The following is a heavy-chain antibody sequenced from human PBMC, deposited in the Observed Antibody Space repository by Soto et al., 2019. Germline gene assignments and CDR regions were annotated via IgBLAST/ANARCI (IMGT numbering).Heavy chain of an antibody. D-gene: IGHD3-3*01. J-gene: IGHJ2*01. V-gene: IGHV1-18*01. CDR1: CYTFTCYG. Sequence: ASVKVSYKASCYTFTCYGIGWVRQAPGQGLEWMGWITAYNGYTNYAQDLQGRVTMTADTSTSTVYMELRSLRSDDTAVYYCARGFVNYCYFDLWGRGTLVTVSS. CDR3: ARGFVNYCYFDL. CDR2: ITAYNGYT.